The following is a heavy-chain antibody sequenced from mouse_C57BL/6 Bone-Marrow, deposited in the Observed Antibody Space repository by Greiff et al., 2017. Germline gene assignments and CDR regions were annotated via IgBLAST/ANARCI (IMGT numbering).Heavy chain of an antibody. V-gene: IGHV1-81*01. CDR1: GYTFTSYG. J-gene: IGHJ3*01. CDR3: ARRGPLRFLFAY. D-gene: IGHD1-1*01. Sequence: QVQLQQSGAELARPGASVKLSCKASGYTFTSYGISWVKQRTGQGLEWIGEIYPRSGNTYYNEKFKGKATLTADKSSSTAYIELRSRTSEDSAVYFCARRGPLRFLFAYWGQRSMVTVAA. CDR2: IYPRSGNT.